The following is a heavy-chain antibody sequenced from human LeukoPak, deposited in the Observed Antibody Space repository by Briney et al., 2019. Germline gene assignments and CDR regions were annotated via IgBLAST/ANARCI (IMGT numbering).Heavy chain of an antibody. CDR2: IWYDGSNK. CDR3: ARDRGSSGWYDAFDI. V-gene: IGHV3-33*01. D-gene: IGHD6-19*01. Sequence: PGGSLRLSCAASGFTLSSYGMHWVRQAPGKGLEWVAVIWYDGSNKYYADSVKGRFTISRDNSKNTLYLQMNSLRAEDTAVYYCARDRGSSGWYDAFDIWGQGTMVTVSS. J-gene: IGHJ3*02. CDR1: GFTLSSYG.